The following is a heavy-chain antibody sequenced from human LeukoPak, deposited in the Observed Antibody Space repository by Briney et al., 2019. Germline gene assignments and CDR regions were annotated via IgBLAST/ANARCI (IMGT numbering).Heavy chain of an antibody. CDR2: INPSSGDT. V-gene: IGHV1-2*06. J-gene: IGHJ4*02. Sequence: ASVKVSCKASGYTFTAYYMHWVRQAPGQGLEWMGRINPSSGDTNYAQNFQGRVPMTRDTSISTAYLELSSLRSDDTAVYYCARDGHTSDYYYFNCWGQGTLVTVSS. CDR1: GYTFTAYY. CDR3: ARDGHTSDYYYFNC. D-gene: IGHD3-22*01.